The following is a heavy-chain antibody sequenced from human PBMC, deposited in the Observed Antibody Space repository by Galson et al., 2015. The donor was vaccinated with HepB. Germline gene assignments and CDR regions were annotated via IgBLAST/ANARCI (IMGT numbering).Heavy chain of an antibody. V-gene: IGHV4-34*01. D-gene: IGHD6-13*01. CDR1: GGSFSGYY. CDR3: ARVKASSWRYFDY. Sequence: SETLSLTCAVYGGSFSGYYWSWIRQPPGKGLEWIGEINHSGSTNYNPSLKSRVTISVDTSKNQFSLKLSSVTAADTAVYYCARVKASSWRYFDYWGQGTLVTVSS. CDR2: INHSGST. J-gene: IGHJ4*02.